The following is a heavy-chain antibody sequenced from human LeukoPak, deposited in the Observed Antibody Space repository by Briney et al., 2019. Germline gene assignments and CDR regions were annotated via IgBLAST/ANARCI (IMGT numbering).Heavy chain of an antibody. V-gene: IGHV3-7*01. CDR2: IKQDGSEK. CDR3: AGRDIVVVPAARFDP. D-gene: IGHD2-2*01. CDR1: GFTFSSYS. J-gene: IGHJ5*02. Sequence: GGSLRLSCAASGFTFSSYSMNWVRQAPGKGLEWVANIKQDGSEKYYVDSVKGRFTISRDNAKNSLYLQMNSLRAEDTAVYYCAGRDIVVVPAARFDPWGQGTLATVSS.